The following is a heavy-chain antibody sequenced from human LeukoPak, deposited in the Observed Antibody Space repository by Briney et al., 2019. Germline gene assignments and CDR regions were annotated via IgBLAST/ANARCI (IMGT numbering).Heavy chain of an antibody. J-gene: IGHJ4*02. Sequence: SETLSLTCTVSGGSISSYYWSWIRQAPGKGLEWIGYIYYSGSTNYNPSLKSRVTISVDTSKNQFPLKLSSVTAADTAVYYCARTAYGDFFDYWGQGTLVTVSS. CDR2: IYYSGST. CDR3: ARTAYGDFFDY. V-gene: IGHV4-59*01. CDR1: GGSISSYY. D-gene: IGHD4-17*01.